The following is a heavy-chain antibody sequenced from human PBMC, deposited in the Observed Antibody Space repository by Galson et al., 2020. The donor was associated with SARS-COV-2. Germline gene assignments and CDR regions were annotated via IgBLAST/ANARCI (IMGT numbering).Heavy chain of an antibody. CDR2: INPNSGGT. Sequence: ASVKVSCKASGYTFTGYYMHWVRQAPGQGLEWMGWINPNSGGTNYAQKFQGRVTMTRDTSISTAYMELSRLRSDDTAVYYCARDGEQGIVVVPAAYNYYGMDVWGQGTTVTVSS. CDR3: ARDGEQGIVVVPAAYNYYGMDV. D-gene: IGHD2-2*01. J-gene: IGHJ6*02. CDR1: GYTFTGYY. V-gene: IGHV1-2*02.